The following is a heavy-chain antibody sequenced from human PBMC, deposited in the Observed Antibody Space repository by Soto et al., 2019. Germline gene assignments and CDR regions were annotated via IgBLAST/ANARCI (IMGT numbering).Heavy chain of an antibody. CDR3: AKDVGGYSYWSRKRYFDY. Sequence: GGSLRLSCAASGFTFSSYGMHWVRQAPGKGLEWVAVISYDGSNKYYADSVKGRFTISRDNSKNTLYLQMNSLRAEDTAVYYCAKDVGGYSYWSRKRYFDYWGQGTLVTVSS. CDR1: GFTFSSYG. CDR2: ISYDGSNK. J-gene: IGHJ4*02. D-gene: IGHD5-18*01. V-gene: IGHV3-30*18.